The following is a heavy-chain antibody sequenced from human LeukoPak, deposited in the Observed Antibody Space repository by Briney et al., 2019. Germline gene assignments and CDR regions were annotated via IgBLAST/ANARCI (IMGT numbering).Heavy chain of an antibody. V-gene: IGHV3-30-3*01. J-gene: IGHJ4*02. CDR2: ISYDGSNK. CDR1: GVTFSSYA. Sequence: PGGSLRLSCAASGVTFSSYAMHWVRQAPGKGLEWVAVISYDGSNKYYADSVKGRFTISRDNSKNTLYLQMNSLRAEDTAVYYCARGPGGMEGETSIDYWGQGTLVTVSS. D-gene: IGHD3-10*01. CDR3: ARGPGGMEGETSIDY.